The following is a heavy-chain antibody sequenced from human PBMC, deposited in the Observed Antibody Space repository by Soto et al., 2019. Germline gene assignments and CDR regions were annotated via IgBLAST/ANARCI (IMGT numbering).Heavy chain of an antibody. CDR1: GDSVSSNTAA. Sequence: QTLSLTSAISGDSVSSNTAAWNWIRQSPSRCLEWPGRTYYRAKRYNDNAVSAKSRITISPDTYKNQFSLQLNSVTPEDTAVYYCASEASSSWYVLRGWFDPWGQGTLVTVS. D-gene: IGHD6-13*01. J-gene: IGHJ5*01. CDR2: TYYRAKRYN. CDR3: ASEASSSWYVLRGWFDP. V-gene: IGHV6-1*01.